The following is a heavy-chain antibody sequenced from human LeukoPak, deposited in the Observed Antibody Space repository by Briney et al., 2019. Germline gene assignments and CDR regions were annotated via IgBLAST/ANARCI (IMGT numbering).Heavy chain of an antibody. CDR1: GFTLSSYS. D-gene: IGHD6-13*01. Sequence: GGSLRLSCAASGFTLSSYSMNWVRQAPGKGLEWVSFISSSSSYIHYADSVKGRFTISRDNAKNSLYLQMNSLRAEDTAVYYCARGRQQQLGWFDPWGQGTLVTVSS. J-gene: IGHJ5*02. V-gene: IGHV3-21*04. CDR2: ISSSSSYI. CDR3: ARGRQQQLGWFDP.